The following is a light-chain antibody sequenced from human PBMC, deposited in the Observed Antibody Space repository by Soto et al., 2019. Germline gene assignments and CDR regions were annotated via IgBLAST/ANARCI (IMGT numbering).Light chain of an antibody. CDR2: GNS. CDR3: QSYDSSLSGSVV. V-gene: IGLV1-40*01. Sequence: QSVLTQPPSVSGAPGQRVTISWTGSSSNIGAGYDVHWYQQLPGTAPKLLIYGNSIRPSGVPDRFSGSKSGTSASLAITGLQAEDEADYYCQSYDSSLSGSVVFGGGTQLTVL. CDR1: SSNIGAGYD. J-gene: IGLJ2*01.